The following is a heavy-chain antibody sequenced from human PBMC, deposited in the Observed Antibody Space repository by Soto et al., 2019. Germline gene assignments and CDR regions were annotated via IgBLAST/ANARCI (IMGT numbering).Heavy chain of an antibody. D-gene: IGHD4-17*01. CDR1: GGSISSSSYY. CDR3: ARLRNLYGDYVVDWFDP. V-gene: IGHV4-39*01. CDR2: IYYSGST. Sequence: PSETLSLTCTVSGGSISSSSYYWGWIRQPPGKGLEWIGSIYYSGSTYYNPSLKSRVTISVDTSKNQFSLKLSSVTAADTAVYYCARLRNLYGDYVVDWFDPWGQGTLVTVSS. J-gene: IGHJ5*02.